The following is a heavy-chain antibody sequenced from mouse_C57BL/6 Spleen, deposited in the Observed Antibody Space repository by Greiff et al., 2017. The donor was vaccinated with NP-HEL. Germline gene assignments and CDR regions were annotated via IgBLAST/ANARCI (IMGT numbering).Heavy chain of an antibody. CDR2: IYPGSGST. D-gene: IGHD1-1*01. CDR1: GYTFTSYW. CDR3: AVESLYGSSPYCAIDY. Sequence: QVQLQQPGAELVKPGASVKMSCKASGYTFTSYWITWVKQRPGQGLEWIGDIYPGSGSTNYNEKFKSKATLTVDTSSSTAYMQLSSLTSEDSAVYYCAVESLYGSSPYCAIDYWGQGTSVTVSS. V-gene: IGHV1-55*01. J-gene: IGHJ4*01.